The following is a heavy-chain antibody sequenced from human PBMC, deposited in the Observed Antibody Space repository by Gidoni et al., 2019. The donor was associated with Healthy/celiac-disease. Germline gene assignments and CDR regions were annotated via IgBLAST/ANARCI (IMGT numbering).Heavy chain of an antibody. V-gene: IGHV3-48*02. D-gene: IGHD2-2*01. CDR2: ISSSSSTI. Sequence: EVQLVESGGGLVQPGGSLRLSCAASGFTFSSYSMNWVRQAPGKGLGWVSYISSSSSTIYYADSVKGRFTISRDNAKNSLYLQMNSLRDEDTAVYYCARDSVEYHPGYYYYYGMDVWGQGTTVTVSS. CDR1: GFTFSSYS. J-gene: IGHJ6*02. CDR3: ARDSVEYHPGYYYYYGMDV.